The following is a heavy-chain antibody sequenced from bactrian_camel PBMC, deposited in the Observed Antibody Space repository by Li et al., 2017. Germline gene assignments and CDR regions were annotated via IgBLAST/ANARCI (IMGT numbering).Heavy chain of an antibody. CDR1: GYTTRCSS. J-gene: IGHJ6*01. Sequence: QVQLVESGGGLVQPGGSLRLSCAASGYTTRCSSQNWYRQAPGKQRELVSSIVSDGSMYYADSVKGRFSISQDISKNALYLQLTGLKPEDTAMYYCAARPSGSWYCSMPMLGATDFRFWGQGTQVTVS. CDR3: AARPSGSWYCSMPMLGATDFRF. V-gene: IGHV3S53*01. CDR2: IVSDGSM. D-gene: IGHD6*01.